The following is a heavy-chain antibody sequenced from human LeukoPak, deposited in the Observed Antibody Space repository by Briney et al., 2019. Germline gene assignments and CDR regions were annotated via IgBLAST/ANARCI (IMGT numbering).Heavy chain of an antibody. CDR1: GFNFTNYN. CDR2: IHSSSGSI. CDR3: ARDLAGDAFDI. Sequence: PGGSLRLSCAASGFNFTNYNMNWVRQAPGKGLEWVSSIHSSSGSIYYADSLKGRFTISRDNAKNSLYLQMNSLRAEDTAVYYCARDLAGDAFDIWGQGTTVTVSS. J-gene: IGHJ3*02. V-gene: IGHV3-21*01.